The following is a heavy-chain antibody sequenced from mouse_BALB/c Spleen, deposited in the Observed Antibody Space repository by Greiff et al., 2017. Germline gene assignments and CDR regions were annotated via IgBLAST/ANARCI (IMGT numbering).Heavy chain of an antibody. CDR2: ISSGSSTI. CDR3: AIFYDYDYAMDY. D-gene: IGHD2-4*01. J-gene: IGHJ4*01. Sequence: EVQLQQSGGGLVQPGGSRKLSCAASGFTFSSFGMHWVRQAPEKGLEWVAYISSGSSTIYYADTVKGRFTISRDNPKNTLFLQMTSLRSEDTAMYYCAIFYDYDYAMDYWGQGTSVTVSS. CDR1: GFTFSSFG. V-gene: IGHV5-17*02.